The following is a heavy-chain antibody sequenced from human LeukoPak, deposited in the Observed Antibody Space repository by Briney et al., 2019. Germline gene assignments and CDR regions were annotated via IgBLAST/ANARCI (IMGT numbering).Heavy chain of an antibody. CDR1: GFTFSSYS. Sequence: GGSLRLSCAASGFTFSSYSMNWVRQAPGKGLEWVSSISSSSSYIYYADSVKGRFTISRDNAKNSLYLQMNSLRAEDTDVYYCARAEYSSGWYYFDYWGQGTLVTVSS. D-gene: IGHD6-19*01. V-gene: IGHV3-21*01. J-gene: IGHJ4*02. CDR2: ISSSSSYI. CDR3: ARAEYSSGWYYFDY.